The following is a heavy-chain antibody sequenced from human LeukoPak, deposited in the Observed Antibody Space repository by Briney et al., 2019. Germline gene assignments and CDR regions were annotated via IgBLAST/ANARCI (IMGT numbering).Heavy chain of an antibody. J-gene: IGHJ5*02. CDR1: GFTFSSSG. CDR2: ISYDGSNK. V-gene: IGHV3-30*03. D-gene: IGHD6-13*01. Sequence: HTGGSLRLSCAASGFTFSSSGMHWVRQAPGKGLEWVAVISYDGSNKYYADSVKGRFTFSRDNSKNTLYLQMNSLRAEDTAVYYCAIHPTYASSWYTSWGQGTPVSVSS. CDR3: AIHPTYASSWYTS.